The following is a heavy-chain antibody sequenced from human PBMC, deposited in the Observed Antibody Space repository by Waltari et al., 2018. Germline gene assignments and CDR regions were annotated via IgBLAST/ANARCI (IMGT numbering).Heavy chain of an antibody. CDR2: IIPIRGIA. CDR1: CAPFSSYA. Sequence: QVQLVQSGAEVKKPGSSVKVSFKASCAPFSSYAIILLSTAPGQGLEWMGGIIPIRGIANYAKKFQGRVTITADESTSTADMELSSLRSEDTAVYYCARDLNDYIWGSLHLTWGQGTLVTVSS. V-gene: IGHV1-69*04. D-gene: IGHD3-16*01. CDR3: ARDLNDYIWGSLHLT. J-gene: IGHJ5*02.